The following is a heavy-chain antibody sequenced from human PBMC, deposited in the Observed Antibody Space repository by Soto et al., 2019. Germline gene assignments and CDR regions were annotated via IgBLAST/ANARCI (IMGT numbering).Heavy chain of an antibody. V-gene: IGHV4-31*03. Sequence: QVQLQESGPGLVKPSQTLSLTCTVSGGSISSGGYYWSWIRQHPGKVLEWIGYIYYSGSSYYNPSLKRRVALSADTFKNHISRKLSSVTSADTAVYYCGRVRCGSTRCDRFDDWGQGTLVTV. J-gene: IGHJ4*02. CDR1: GGSISSGGYY. CDR3: GRVRCGSTRCDRFDD. D-gene: IGHD2-2*01. CDR2: IYYSGSS.